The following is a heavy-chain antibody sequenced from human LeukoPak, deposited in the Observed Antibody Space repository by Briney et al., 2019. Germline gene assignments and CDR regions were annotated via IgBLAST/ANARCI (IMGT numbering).Heavy chain of an antibody. CDR1: GGSFGDYY. V-gene: IGHV4-34*01. CDR3: ATRPPRYSYGSRWAYNGFDP. J-gene: IGHJ5*02. CDR2: INNGGTN. D-gene: IGHD5-18*01. Sequence: PSETLSPTSAYYGGSFGDYYWSWIRHPPGRGLEWVGKINNGGTNNYHPPLKRRATISVDTANNNCSLKLSSVTAADTAVYYCATRPPRYSYGSRWAYNGFDPWGQGTLVTV.